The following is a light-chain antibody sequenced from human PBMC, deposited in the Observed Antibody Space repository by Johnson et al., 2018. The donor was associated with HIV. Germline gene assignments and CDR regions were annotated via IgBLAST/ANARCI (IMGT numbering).Light chain of an antibody. CDR1: SSNIGNNY. J-gene: IGLJ1*01. CDR3: GTWDSSLNAFV. CDR2: DTN. Sequence: QSVLTQPPSVSAAPGQKVTISCSGSSSNIGNNYVSWYQQLPGTAPKLLIYDTNKRPSGIPDRFSASKSGTSATLGITGLQTGDEADYYCGTWDSSLNAFVFGTTTKVTVL. V-gene: IGLV1-51*01.